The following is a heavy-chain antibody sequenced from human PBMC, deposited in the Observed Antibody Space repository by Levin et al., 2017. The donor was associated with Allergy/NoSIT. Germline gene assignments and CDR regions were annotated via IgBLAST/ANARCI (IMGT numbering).Heavy chain of an antibody. CDR1: GFTFSSYG. CDR2: IWYDGSNK. Sequence: GGSLRLSCAASGFTFSSYGMHWVRQAPGKGLEWVAVIWYDGSNKYYADSVKGRFTISRDNSKNTLYLQMNSLRAEDTAVYYCARDHQQQLVSVPWFDPWGQGTLVTVSS. J-gene: IGHJ5*02. V-gene: IGHV3-33*01. CDR3: ARDHQQQLVSVPWFDP. D-gene: IGHD6-13*01.